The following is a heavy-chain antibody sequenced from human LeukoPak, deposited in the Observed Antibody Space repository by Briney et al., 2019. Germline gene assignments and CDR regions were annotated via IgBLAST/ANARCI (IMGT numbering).Heavy chain of an antibody. Sequence: GGSLRLSCSASGFTFSDYDMTWVRQAPGKGLEWVSSISGLSSHIYYGDSVKGRFSISRDNAKNSLYLQMNSLGAEDTAVYCCGRAFPPLRTSSAGDLWGQGTLVTVSS. CDR1: GFTFSDYD. J-gene: IGHJ4*02. CDR2: ISGLSSHI. D-gene: IGHD3-16*01. V-gene: IGHV3-21*01. CDR3: GRAFPPLRTSSAGDL.